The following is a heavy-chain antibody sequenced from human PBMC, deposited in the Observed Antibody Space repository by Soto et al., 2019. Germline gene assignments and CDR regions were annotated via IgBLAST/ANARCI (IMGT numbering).Heavy chain of an antibody. J-gene: IGHJ5*02. CDR2: ISGSGGST. V-gene: IGHV3-23*01. Sequence: EVQLLESGGGLVQPGGSLRLSCAASGFTFSSYAMSWVRQAPGKGLEWVSAISGSGGSTYYADSVKGRFTISRDNSKNPLYLQMNSLRAEDTAVYYCAKDTGYYGSGRIPGWFDPWGQGTLVTVSS. CDR3: AKDTGYYGSGRIPGWFDP. CDR1: GFTFSSYA. D-gene: IGHD3-10*01.